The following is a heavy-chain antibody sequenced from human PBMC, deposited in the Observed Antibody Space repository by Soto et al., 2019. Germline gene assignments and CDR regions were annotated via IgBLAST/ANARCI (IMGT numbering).Heavy chain of an antibody. CDR1: GYTFTSYG. CDR3: ARVHLTFGGVIVRNDIHIWFDP. V-gene: IGHV1-18*01. Sequence: ASVKVSCKASGYTFTSYGISWVRQAPGQGLEWMGWISAYNGNTNYAQKLQGRVTITTDTSTSTAYMELRSLRSDDTAVYYCARVHLTFGGVIVRNDIHIWFDPWGQGTLVTVSS. CDR2: ISAYNGNT. D-gene: IGHD3-16*02. J-gene: IGHJ5*02.